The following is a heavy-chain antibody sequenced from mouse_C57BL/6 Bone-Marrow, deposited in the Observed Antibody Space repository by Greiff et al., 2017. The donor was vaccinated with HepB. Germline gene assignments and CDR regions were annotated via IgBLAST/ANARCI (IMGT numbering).Heavy chain of an antibody. Sequence: EVQLQQSGTVLARPGASVKMSCKTSGYTFTSYWMHWVKQRPGQGLEWIGAIYPGNSDTSYNQKFKGKAKLTAVTSASTAYMERSSLTNEDSAVYYCTRAYYGSSPWFAYWGQGTLVTVSA. J-gene: IGHJ3*01. D-gene: IGHD1-1*01. CDR3: TRAYYGSSPWFAY. CDR1: GYTFTSYW. CDR2: IYPGNSDT. V-gene: IGHV1-5*01.